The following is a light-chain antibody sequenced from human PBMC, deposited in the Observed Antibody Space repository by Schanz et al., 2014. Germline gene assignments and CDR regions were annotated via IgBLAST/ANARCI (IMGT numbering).Light chain of an antibody. CDR2: GNS. Sequence: QSVLAQPPSVSGAPGQRVTISCTGSSSNIGAGYDVHWYQQLPGTAPKLLIYGNSNRPSGVPDRFSGSKSGTSASLAITGLQAEDEADYYCGTCDGSLSVLFGGGTKVTVV. V-gene: IGLV1-40*01. J-gene: IGLJ2*01. CDR1: SSNIGAGYD. CDR3: GTCDGSLSVL.